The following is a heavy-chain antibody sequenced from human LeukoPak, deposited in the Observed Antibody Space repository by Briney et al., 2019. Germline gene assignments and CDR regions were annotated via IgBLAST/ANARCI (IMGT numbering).Heavy chain of an antibody. CDR1: GFTFSSYE. V-gene: IGHV3-48*03. D-gene: IGHD3-9*01. CDR3: ARDRNDILTGYSTDY. Sequence: GGSLRLSCAASGFTFSSYEMNWVRQAPGKGPEWVSYISSSGSTIYYADSVKGRFTISRDNAKNSLYLQMNSLRAEDTAVYYCARDRNDILTGYSTDYWGQGTLVTVSS. J-gene: IGHJ4*02. CDR2: ISSSGSTI.